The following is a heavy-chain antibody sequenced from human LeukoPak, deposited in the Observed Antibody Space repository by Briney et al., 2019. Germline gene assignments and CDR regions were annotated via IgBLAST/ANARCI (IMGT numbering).Heavy chain of an antibody. J-gene: IGHJ5*02. CDR2: SDPEDGET. Sequence: ASVKVSCKVSGYTLTELSMHWVRQAPGKGLEWMGGSDPEDGETIYAQKFQGRVTMTEDTSTDTAYMELSSLRSEDTAVYYCVSGSYGWFDPWGQGTLVTVSS. CDR1: GYTLTELS. V-gene: IGHV1-24*01. D-gene: IGHD1-26*01. CDR3: VSGSYGWFDP.